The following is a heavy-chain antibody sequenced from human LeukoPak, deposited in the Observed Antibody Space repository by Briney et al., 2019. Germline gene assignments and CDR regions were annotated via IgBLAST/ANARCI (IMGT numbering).Heavy chain of an antibody. J-gene: IGHJ5*02. CDR1: GFTLTNYD. CDR2: MNPINGNT. V-gene: IGHV1-8*01. D-gene: IGHD3-10*01. CDR3: VRDGEGVAISVNFWFDP. Sequence: ASVRVSCKASGFTLTNYDINWVRQAPGQGLEWMGWMNPINGNTGYARKFQGRVTMTRDTSISTAYMELRSLTSEDTAIYYCVRDGEGVAISVNFWFDPWGQGTLVTVSS.